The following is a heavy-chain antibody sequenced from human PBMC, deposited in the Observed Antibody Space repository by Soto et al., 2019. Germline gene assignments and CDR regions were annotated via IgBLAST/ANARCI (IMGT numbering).Heavy chain of an antibody. CDR2: INHNGNT. J-gene: IGHJ4*02. CDR3: AKGLVATD. Sequence: QVQLQQWGAGLLKPSETLSLTCAVSGVSFSGYYWSWFRQPPGRGLEWIGEINHNGNTNYTPSLKSRVTTSLDTSTNQFSLKLSSVTAADTAVYYCAKGLVATDWGQGTLVTVSS. D-gene: IGHD5-12*01. CDR1: GVSFSGYY. V-gene: IGHV4-34*01.